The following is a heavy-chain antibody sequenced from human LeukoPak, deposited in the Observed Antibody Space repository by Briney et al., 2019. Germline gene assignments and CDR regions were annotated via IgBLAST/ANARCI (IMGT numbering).Heavy chain of an antibody. Sequence: ASVKVSCKASDYTFTSYDISWVRQAPGQGLEWMGWISGYNGNTDYAQKFQGRVTMTTDTSTNTTYLELRSLRSDDTAVYYCARETVVVVSANDYDAFDIWGQGTMVTVSS. CDR3: ARETVVVVSANDYDAFDI. CDR1: DYTFTSYD. J-gene: IGHJ3*02. D-gene: IGHD2-15*01. CDR2: ISGYNGNT. V-gene: IGHV1-18*01.